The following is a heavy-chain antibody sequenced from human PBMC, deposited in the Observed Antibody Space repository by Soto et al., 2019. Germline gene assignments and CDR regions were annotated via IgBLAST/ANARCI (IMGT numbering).Heavy chain of an antibody. CDR1: GGSISSSNW. CDR2: IYHSGST. J-gene: IGHJ6*02. Sequence: QVQLQESGPGLVKPSGTLSLTCAVSGGSISSSNWWSWVRQPPGKGLAWIGEIYHSGSTNYNPSLKSRVTISVDKSTNQFSLRLSSVTAADTAVYYCARVSGSYYYGMDVWGQGTTVTVSS. V-gene: IGHV4-4*02. CDR3: ARVSGSYYYGMDV.